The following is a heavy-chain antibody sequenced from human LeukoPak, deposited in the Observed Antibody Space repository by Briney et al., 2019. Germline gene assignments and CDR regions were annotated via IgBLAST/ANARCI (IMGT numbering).Heavy chain of an antibody. CDR3: AKDPNGDYVGAFDS. J-gene: IGHJ3*02. CDR2: ITVNGGDI. V-gene: IGHV3-23*01. Sequence: GGSLRLSCAPSGFTINIYAMTWVRQAPGKGLEWVSSITVNGGDISYADSVKGRFTISRDNSKNTPYLQMNSLRAEDTAVYYCAKDPNGDYVGAFDSWDQGTRVTVSS. D-gene: IGHD4-17*01. CDR1: GFTINIYA.